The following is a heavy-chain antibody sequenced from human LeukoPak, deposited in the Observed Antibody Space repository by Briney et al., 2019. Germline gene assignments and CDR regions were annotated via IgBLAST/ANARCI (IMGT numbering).Heavy chain of an antibody. V-gene: IGHV4-4*02. CDR1: GGSISSSNW. CDR2: IYHSGST. Sequence: SETLSLTCAVSGGSISSSNWWSWVRQPPGKGLEWIGEIYHSGSTNYNPSLKSRVTISVDKSKNQFSLKLSSVTAADTAVYYCARVDGDIVVVPAAIRQYNWFDPWGQGTLVTVSS. D-gene: IGHD2-2*01. CDR3: ARVDGDIVVVPAAIRQYNWFDP. J-gene: IGHJ5*02.